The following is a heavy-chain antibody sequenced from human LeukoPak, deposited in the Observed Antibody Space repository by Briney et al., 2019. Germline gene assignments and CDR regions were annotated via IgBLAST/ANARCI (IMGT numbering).Heavy chain of an antibody. J-gene: IGHJ5*02. CDR1: GGSFSGYY. CDR2: INHSGST. D-gene: IGHD3-22*01. V-gene: IGHV4-34*01. CDR3: ARVGLYDSSGYYFNWFDP. Sequence: PSETLSLTCAVYGGSFSGYYWSWIRQPPGKGPEWIGEINHSGSTNYNPSLKSRVTISVDTSKNQFSLKLSSVTAADTAVYYCARVGLYDSSGYYFNWFDPWGQGTLVTVSS.